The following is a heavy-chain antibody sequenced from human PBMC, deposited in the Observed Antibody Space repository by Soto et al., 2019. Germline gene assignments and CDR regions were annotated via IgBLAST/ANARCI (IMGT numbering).Heavy chain of an antibody. J-gene: IGHJ4*02. Sequence: PRLSCAASGFTFSTYWMDWVRQTPGKGLEWVANINQDASEKNYVDSVKGRFTIYRDNAKNSLYLQMSSLTAEDSALYYCSRSLDSWGQGTLVTVSS. CDR3: SRSLDS. V-gene: IGHV3-7*01. CDR2: INQDASEK. CDR1: GFTFSTYW.